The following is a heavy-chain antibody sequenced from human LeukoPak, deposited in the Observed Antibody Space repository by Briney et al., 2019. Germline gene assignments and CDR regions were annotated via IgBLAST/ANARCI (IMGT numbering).Heavy chain of an antibody. CDR1: GFTFSSYA. J-gene: IGHJ5*02. CDR3: AKDPYRVVVATGNYLDP. D-gene: IGHD2-15*01. Sequence: PGGSLRLSCAASGFTFSSYAMHWVRQAPGKGLEWVAVISQDGSNIQYGDSVKGRFTISRDNSKNMLYLQMNDLRAEDTAVYYCAKDPYRVVVATGNYLDPWGQGTLVTVSS. V-gene: IGHV3-30*04. CDR2: ISQDGSNI.